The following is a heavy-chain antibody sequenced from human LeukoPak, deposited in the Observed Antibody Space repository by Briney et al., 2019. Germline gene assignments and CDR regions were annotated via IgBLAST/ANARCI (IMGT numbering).Heavy chain of an antibody. CDR1: GGTFSSYA. Sequence: SVKLSCEACGGTFSSYAMSWVRQAPGQGLECMRGIIPIFGTTNYAQKFQGRVTITTDKSTSTAYMELSSLRSEDTAVYYCAREATGHAVLSFDYWGQGTLVTVSS. V-gene: IGHV1-69*05. CDR2: IIPIFGTT. D-gene: IGHD2-2*01. CDR3: AREATGHAVLSFDY. J-gene: IGHJ4*02.